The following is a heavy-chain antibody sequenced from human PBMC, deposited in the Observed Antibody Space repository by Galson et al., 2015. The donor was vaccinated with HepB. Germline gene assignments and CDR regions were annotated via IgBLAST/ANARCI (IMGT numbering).Heavy chain of an antibody. V-gene: IGHV6-1*01. CDR3: ARDGHLAPDYFDY. J-gene: IGHJ4*02. D-gene: IGHD3/OR15-3a*01. Sequence: CAISGDSVSSNGAAWNWIRQSPSRGLEWLGRTYYRSKWYDNYAVSVEGRITISPDTSKNQFSLHLNSVTPEDTAVYYCARDGHLAPDYFDYWGQGTLVTVSS. CDR2: TYYRSKWYD. CDR1: GDSVSSNGAA.